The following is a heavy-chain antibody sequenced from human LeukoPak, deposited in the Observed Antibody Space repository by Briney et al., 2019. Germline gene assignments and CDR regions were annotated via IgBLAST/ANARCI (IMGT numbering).Heavy chain of an antibody. CDR2: IYTSGST. CDR1: GGSISSYY. CDR3: ARDYWQQDYYYYYMTS. Sequence: SETLSLTCTVSGGSISSYYWSWIRQPAGKGLEWIGRIYTSGSTNYNPSLKSRVTTSVDTSKNQFSLKLSSVTAADTAVYYCARDYWQQDYYYYYMTSGAKGPRSPSP. D-gene: IGHD6-13*01. J-gene: IGHJ6*03. V-gene: IGHV4-4*07.